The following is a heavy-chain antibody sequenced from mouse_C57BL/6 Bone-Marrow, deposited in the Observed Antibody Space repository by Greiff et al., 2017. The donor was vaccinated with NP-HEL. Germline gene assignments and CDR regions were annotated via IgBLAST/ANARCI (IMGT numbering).Heavy chain of an antibody. CDR1: GYTFTSYW. CDR3: AREGAYYYGSSSWFAY. Sequence: QVHVKQSGAELVKPGASVKLSCKASGYTFTSYWMHWVKQRPGQGLEWIGMIHPNSGSTNYNEKFKSKATLTVDKSSSTAYMQLSSLTSEDSAVYYCAREGAYYYGSSSWFAYWGQGTLVTVSA. CDR2: IHPNSGST. J-gene: IGHJ3*01. V-gene: IGHV1-64*01. D-gene: IGHD1-1*01.